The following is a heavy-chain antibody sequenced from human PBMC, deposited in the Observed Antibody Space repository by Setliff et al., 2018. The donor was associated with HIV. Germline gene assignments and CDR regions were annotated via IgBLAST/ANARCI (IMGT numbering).Heavy chain of an antibody. CDR2: IRAYNGNT. J-gene: IGHJ3*02. CDR3: ARDTPVGAFDI. V-gene: IGHV1-18*01. CDR1: GYTFTSYG. Sequence: ASVKVSCKASGYTFTSYGVSWVRQAPGQGLEWMGWIRAYNGNTNYAQKLQGRVTMTTDTSTSKAYMELRSLRCDDTAVYYCARDTPVGAFDIWGQGTMVTVSS.